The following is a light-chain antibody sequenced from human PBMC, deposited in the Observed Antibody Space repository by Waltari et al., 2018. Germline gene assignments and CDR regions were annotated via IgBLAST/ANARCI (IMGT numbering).Light chain of an antibody. CDR3: QQYKTYPHT. V-gene: IGKV1-5*03. Sequence: DIQMTQSPSTLSASVGDRVTITCRASQSISCWLAWYQQKPGKAPKLLIYGPSNLQIGVPSRFSGSGSGTEFTLTISSLQPDDFAVYYCQQYKTYPHTFGQGTRLEIK. CDR1: QSISCW. J-gene: IGKJ2*01. CDR2: GPS.